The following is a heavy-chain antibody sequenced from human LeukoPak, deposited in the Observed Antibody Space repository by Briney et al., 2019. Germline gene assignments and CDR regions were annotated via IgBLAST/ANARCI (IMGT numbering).Heavy chain of an antibody. V-gene: IGHV4-59*08. CDR1: GGSISSYY. CDR2: INHSGST. Sequence: SSETLSLTCTVSGGSISSYYWSWIRQPPGKGLEWIGEINHSGSTNYNPSLKSRVTISVDTSKNQFSLKLSSVTAADTAVYYCARHEQWLVYFDYWGQGTLVTVSS. J-gene: IGHJ4*02. D-gene: IGHD6-19*01. CDR3: ARHEQWLVYFDY.